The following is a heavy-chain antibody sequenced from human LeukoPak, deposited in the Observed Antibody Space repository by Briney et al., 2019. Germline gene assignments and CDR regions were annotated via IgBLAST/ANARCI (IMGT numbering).Heavy chain of an antibody. CDR1: GFTFSSYG. CDR3: ARTIEMATISYFDY. CDR2: IRPSGENT. J-gene: IGHJ4*02. Sequence: GGSLRLSCAASGFTFSSYGMSWVRQAPGRGLEWVSSIRPSGENTYYGDSVKGRFTISRDNSKNTVYLQMNNMRVDDTAVYYCARTIEMATISYFDYWGQGTLVTVSS. D-gene: IGHD5-24*01. V-gene: IGHV3-23*01.